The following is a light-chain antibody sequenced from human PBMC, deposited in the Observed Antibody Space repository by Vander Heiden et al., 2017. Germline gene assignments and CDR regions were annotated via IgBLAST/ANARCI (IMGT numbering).Light chain of an antibody. V-gene: IGKV3-20*01. CDR1: QSVSSSY. Sequence: VSTQSPGTLSLSPGERATLTCRASQSVSSSYLAWYQQKPGQAPRLLIYGASSRATGIPDRFSGSGSGTDFTLTIGRLEPEDVAVYYCQQYGSSPLTFGGGTKVEIK. CDR3: QQYGSSPLT. CDR2: GAS. J-gene: IGKJ4*01.